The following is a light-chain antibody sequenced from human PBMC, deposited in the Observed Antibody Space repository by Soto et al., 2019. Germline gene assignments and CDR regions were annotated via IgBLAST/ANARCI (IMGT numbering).Light chain of an antibody. CDR1: QSINHW. Sequence: LSASVGDRVTITCRASQSINHWLAWYQQKPGKAPKFLIYDASTLRNGVPSRFSGRGSGTEFTLTISSLQPDDFATYYCQQYDSHPYTFGQGTKVDIK. CDR3: QQYDSHPYT. J-gene: IGKJ2*01. V-gene: IGKV1-5*01. CDR2: DAS.